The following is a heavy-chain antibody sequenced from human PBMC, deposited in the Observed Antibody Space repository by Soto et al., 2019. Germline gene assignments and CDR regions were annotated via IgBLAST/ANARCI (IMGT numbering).Heavy chain of an antibody. CDR3: ARDWTYYDTTYN. Sequence: ASEKVSYKASGYTFTRYGISWVRQSPGQGLEWMGWISAYDVNTNYAQKLQGRVTMTTDTSTSTAYMELRSRRSDDTAVYYCARDWTYYDTTYNWGQETLVTVSS. CDR2: ISAYDVNT. V-gene: IGHV1-18*01. J-gene: IGHJ4*02. CDR1: GYTFTRYG. D-gene: IGHD3-22*01.